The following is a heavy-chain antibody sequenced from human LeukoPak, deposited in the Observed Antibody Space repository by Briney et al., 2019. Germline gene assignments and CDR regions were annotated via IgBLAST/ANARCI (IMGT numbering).Heavy chain of an antibody. CDR1: GGSISSHY. V-gene: IGHV4-59*11. CDR2: IYYSGST. D-gene: IGHD6-6*01. CDR3: ARGPTAYSSSMYFDY. Sequence: SETLSLTCTVSGGSISSHYWSWIRQPPGKGLEWIGYIYYSGSTNYTPSLKSRVTISVDTSKNQFSLKLSSVTAADTAVYYCARGPTAYSSSMYFDYWGQGTLVTVSS. J-gene: IGHJ4*02.